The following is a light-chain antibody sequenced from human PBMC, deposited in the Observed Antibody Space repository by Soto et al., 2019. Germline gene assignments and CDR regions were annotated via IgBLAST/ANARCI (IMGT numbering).Light chain of an antibody. CDR1: QGIAPY. CDR2: ATS. CDR3: QKYNSAPLT. J-gene: IGKJ4*01. Sequence: DVQMTQSPSSLSAFVGDRVTITCRASQGIAPYLAWFQQKPGKVPKLLIYATSTLQSGVPSRFSGSGSGTDFTLTINSLQTEDVVTYYCQKYNSAPLTFGGGSKVEIK. V-gene: IGKV1-27*01.